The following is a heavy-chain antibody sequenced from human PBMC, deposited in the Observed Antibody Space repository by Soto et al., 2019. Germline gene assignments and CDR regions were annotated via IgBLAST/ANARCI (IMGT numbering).Heavy chain of an antibody. J-gene: IGHJ4*02. V-gene: IGHV3-73*01. CDR3: TRLLPYYGSDY. CDR1: GFTFSGSA. CDR2: IRSKANSYAT. D-gene: IGHD3-10*01. Sequence: GGSLRLSCAASGFTFSGSAMHWVRQASGKGLEWVGRIRSKANSYATAYAASVKGMFTISRNDSKNTAYLQMNSLKTEDTAVYYCTRLLPYYGSDYWGQGTLVTVSS.